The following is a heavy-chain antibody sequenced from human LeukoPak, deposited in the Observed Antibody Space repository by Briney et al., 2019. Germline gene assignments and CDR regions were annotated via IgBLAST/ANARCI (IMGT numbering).Heavy chain of an antibody. D-gene: IGHD1-7*01. V-gene: IGHV3-30-3*01. CDR2: ISKDGSDK. CDR1: GFTFSDYA. CDR3: ARDYWWNYDY. Sequence: GGSLRLSCEASGFTFSDYAMHWVRQAPGKGLEWVAVISKDGSDKYYPGSVRGRFTISRDNSKNTIYLQMDSLRAEDTAIYYCARDYWWNYDYWGQGTLVTVSS. J-gene: IGHJ4*02.